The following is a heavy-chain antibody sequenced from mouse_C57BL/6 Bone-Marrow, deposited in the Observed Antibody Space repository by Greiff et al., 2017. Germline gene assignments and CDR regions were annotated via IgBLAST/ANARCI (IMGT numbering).Heavy chain of an antibody. J-gene: IGHJ2*01. CDR2: INPNNGGT. V-gene: IGHV1-26*01. CDR3: AREGLGNDEDY. Sequence: EVQLQQSGPELVKPGASVKISCKASGYTFTDYYMNWVKQSHGKSLEWIGDINPNNGGTSYNQKFKGKATLTVDKSSSTAYMELRSLTSEDSAVYYCAREGLGNDEDYWGQGTTLTVSS. CDR1: GYTFTDYY. D-gene: IGHD2-2*01.